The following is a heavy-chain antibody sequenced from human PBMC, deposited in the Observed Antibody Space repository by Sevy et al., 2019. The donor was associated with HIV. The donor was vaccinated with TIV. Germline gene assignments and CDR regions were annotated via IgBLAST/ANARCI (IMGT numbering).Heavy chain of an antibody. J-gene: IGHJ6*03. V-gene: IGHV1-2*02. CDR2: INPNSGGT. Sequence: ASVKVSCKASGYTFTGYYMHWVRQAPGQGLEWMGWINPNSGGTNYAQKFQGRVTMTRDTSISTAYMELSSLRSDDTAVYYCARDGDPSSLYYYYMDVWGKGTTVTVSS. CDR3: ARDGDPSSLYYYYMDV. D-gene: IGHD2-2*01. CDR1: GYTFTGYY.